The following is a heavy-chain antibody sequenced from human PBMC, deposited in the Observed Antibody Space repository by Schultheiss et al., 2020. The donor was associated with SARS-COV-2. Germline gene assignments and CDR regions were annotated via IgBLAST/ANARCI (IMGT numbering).Heavy chain of an antibody. CDR2: INPNSGGT. V-gene: IGHV1-18*04. Sequence: ASVKVSCKASGYTFTSYGISWVRQAPGQGLEWMGWINPNSGGTNYAQKFQGRVTMTTDTSTSTAYMELSSLRSEDTAVYYCASLSGSYYDYYYGMDVWGQGTTVTVSS. D-gene: IGHD1-26*01. CDR1: GYTFTSYG. J-gene: IGHJ6*02. CDR3: ASLSGSYYDYYYGMDV.